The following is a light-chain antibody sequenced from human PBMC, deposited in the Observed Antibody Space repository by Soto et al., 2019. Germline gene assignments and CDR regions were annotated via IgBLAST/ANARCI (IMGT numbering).Light chain of an antibody. CDR1: QGIANY. Sequence: DIQMTQSPSSLSASVGDRVTITCRASQGIANYLAWYQQKPGKVPKLLIYAASTLQLGVPSRFSGSGSGTDFTLTISSLQPEDVATFYCQKYNSAPWTFGQGTKVEIK. J-gene: IGKJ1*01. CDR3: QKYNSAPWT. V-gene: IGKV1-27*01. CDR2: AAS.